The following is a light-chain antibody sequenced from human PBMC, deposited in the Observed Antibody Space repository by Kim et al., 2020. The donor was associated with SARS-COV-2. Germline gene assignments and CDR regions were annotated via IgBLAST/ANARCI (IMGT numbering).Light chain of an antibody. CDR1: QPVSGY. Sequence: LSPGDSATLSCSASQPVSGYLAWYQQRPGRAPRLLIYGASSRATGIPDRFRGSGAGTDFTLTISRLEPEDFAVYYCQNYDTSPMYTFGQGTKLEI. CDR3: QNYDTSPMYT. V-gene: IGKV3-20*01. CDR2: GAS. J-gene: IGKJ2*01.